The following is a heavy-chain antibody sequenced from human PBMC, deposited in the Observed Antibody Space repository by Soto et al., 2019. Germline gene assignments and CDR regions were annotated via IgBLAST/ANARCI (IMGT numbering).Heavy chain of an antibody. J-gene: IGHJ4*02. CDR3: SRVILV. CDR1: GGSINSGGYC. D-gene: IGHD2-21*01. CDR2: ISYGRST. Sequence: QVQLQESGPGLVKPSQTLSLTCTVSGGSINSGGYCWSWIRQHPGKGLEWIGCISYGRSTSYNPSRKGRVTISVDTPKNQFPLNLTSVTTADTAVYYCSRVILVWAQGALITVSS. V-gene: IGHV4-31*03.